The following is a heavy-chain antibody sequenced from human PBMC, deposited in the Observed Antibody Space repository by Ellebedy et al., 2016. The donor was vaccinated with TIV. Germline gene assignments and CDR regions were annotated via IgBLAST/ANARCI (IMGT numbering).Heavy chain of an antibody. J-gene: IGHJ5*02. V-gene: IGHV4-34*01. CDR2: IYYNGGT. Sequence: SETLSLTCAVYGGSFSGYYWGWIRQPPGKGLEWIGSIYYNGGTYYNSSLKSRVTISVDTSRNQFSLHLNSVTAADTGVYHCARVRFSPGWFDPWGQGTLVTVSA. CDR1: GGSFSGYY. CDR3: ARVRFSPGWFDP.